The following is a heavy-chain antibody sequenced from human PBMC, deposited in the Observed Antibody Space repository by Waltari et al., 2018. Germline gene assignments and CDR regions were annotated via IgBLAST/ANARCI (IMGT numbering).Heavy chain of an antibody. CDR2: INNSGST. V-gene: IGHV4-34*02. Sequence: QVQLQQWGAGLLKPSETLSPTCAVYGGSFSGYYWRWIRQPPGKGLEWIGEINNSGSTNYNPSLKSRVTISRDNAKNPLYLQMNSLRAEDTAVYYCARLRQWFKDAFDIWGQGTMVTVSS. D-gene: IGHD3-22*01. J-gene: IGHJ3*02. CDR1: GGSFSGYY. CDR3: ARLRQWFKDAFDI.